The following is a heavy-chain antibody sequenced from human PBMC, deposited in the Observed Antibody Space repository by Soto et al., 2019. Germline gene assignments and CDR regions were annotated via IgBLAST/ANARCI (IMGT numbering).Heavy chain of an antibody. CDR1: GFTFSSYA. Sequence: GGSLRLSCAASGFTFSSYAMSWVRQAPGKGLEWVSAISSSGGSTYYADSVKGRFTISRDNSKNTLYLQMNSLRAEDTAVYYCAKDYGYYYGSGSYSHSPAEDRSTNWFDPWGQGTLVTVSS. V-gene: IGHV3-23*01. J-gene: IGHJ5*02. D-gene: IGHD3-10*01. CDR2: ISSSGGST. CDR3: AKDYGYYYGSGSYSHSPAEDRSTNWFDP.